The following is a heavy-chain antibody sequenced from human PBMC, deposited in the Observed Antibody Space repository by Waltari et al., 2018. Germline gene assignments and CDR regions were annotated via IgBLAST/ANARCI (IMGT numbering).Heavy chain of an antibody. CDR1: GYSFTSYW. J-gene: IGHJ4*02. CDR3: ARQAPSGEADSYYFDY. CDR2: IYPGDSDT. Sequence: EVQLVQSGAEVKKPGESLKISCKGSGYSFTSYWIGWVRQMPGKGLEWRVIIYPGDSDTRYSPSFQGQVTISADKSISTAYLQWSSLKASDTAMYYCARQAPSGEADSYYFDYWGQGTLVTVSS. D-gene: IGHD3-10*01. V-gene: IGHV5-51*01.